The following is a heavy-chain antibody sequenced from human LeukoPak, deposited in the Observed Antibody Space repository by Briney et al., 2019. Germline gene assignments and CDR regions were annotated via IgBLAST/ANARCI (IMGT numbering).Heavy chain of an antibody. J-gene: IGHJ4*02. CDR1: GFTFSDYY. CDR3: ARGGYDVWSGYRIDY. V-gene: IGHV3-11*06. CDR2: ISSSSSYT. Sequence: PGGSLRLSCTASGFTFSDYYMTWIRQAPGKGLEWVSYISSSSSYTKYADSVKGRFTISRDNAKNSVYLQMNSLRAEDTAVYYCARGGYDVWSGYRIDYWGQGTLVTVSS. D-gene: IGHD3-3*01.